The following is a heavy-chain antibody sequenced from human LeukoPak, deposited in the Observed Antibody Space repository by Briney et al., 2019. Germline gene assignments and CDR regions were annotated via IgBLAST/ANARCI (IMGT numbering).Heavy chain of an antibody. CDR1: GYTLTELS. Sequence: ASVKVSCKVSGYTLTELSMHWVRQAPGKGLEWMGGFDPEDGETIYAQKFQGRVTMTEDTSTDTAYMELSSLRSEDTAVYYCATIIGYYDSSSFDYWGQGTLVTVSS. CDR3: ATIIGYYDSSSFDY. D-gene: IGHD3-22*01. V-gene: IGHV1-24*01. J-gene: IGHJ4*02. CDR2: FDPEDGET.